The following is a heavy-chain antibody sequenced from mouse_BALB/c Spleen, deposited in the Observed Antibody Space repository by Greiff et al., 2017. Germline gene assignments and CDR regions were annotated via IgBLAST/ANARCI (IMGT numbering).Heavy chain of an antibody. J-gene: IGHJ3*01. CDR3: TRQHDYAWLDY. CDR2: ISNGGGST. CDR1: GFTFSSYT. D-gene: IGHD1-1*02. Sequence: DVKLVESGGGLVQPGGSLKLSCAASGFTFSSYTMYWVRQTPEKRLEWVAYISNGGGSTYYPDTVKGRFTMSRDNSKSTLYMQMSSLKSEDTAMYYCTRQHDYAWLDYWGQGTLVTVSA. V-gene: IGHV5-12-2*01.